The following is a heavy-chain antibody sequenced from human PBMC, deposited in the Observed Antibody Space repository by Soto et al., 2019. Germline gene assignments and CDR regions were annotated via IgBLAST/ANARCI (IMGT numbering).Heavy chain of an antibody. D-gene: IGHD3-22*01. CDR2: ISGSGGST. Sequence: GGSLRLSCAASGFTFSSYAMSWVRQAPGKGLEWVSAISGSGGSTYYADSVKGRFTISRDNSKNTLYLQMDSLRAEDTAVYYCANADEDYYDSSGPGYYYYYGMDVWGQGTTVTVSS. CDR3: ANADEDYYDSSGPGYYYYYGMDV. CDR1: GFTFSSYA. V-gene: IGHV3-23*01. J-gene: IGHJ6*02.